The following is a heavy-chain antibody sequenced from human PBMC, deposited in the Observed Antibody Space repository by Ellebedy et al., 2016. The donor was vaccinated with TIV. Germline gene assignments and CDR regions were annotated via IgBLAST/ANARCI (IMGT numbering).Heavy chain of an antibody. CDR1: GFTFSDYY. V-gene: IGHV3-11*01. D-gene: IGHD5-12*01. Sequence: GESLKISCAASGFTFSDYYMSWIRQAPGKGLEWNSYISSRVTTVYYADAVKGRFTISRDNAKNSLYLQMNSLRVEGRAMYYCARVRQGSGGYNFWGQGTLVTVSS. CDR3: ARVRQGSGGYNF. J-gene: IGHJ4*02. CDR2: ISSRVTTV.